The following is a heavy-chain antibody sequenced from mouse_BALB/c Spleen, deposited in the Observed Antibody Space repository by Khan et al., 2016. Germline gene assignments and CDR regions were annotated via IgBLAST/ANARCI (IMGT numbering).Heavy chain of an antibody. CDR3: ARVYYRYDEGYFDY. Sequence: EVQLQESGPGLVKPSQSLSLTCSVTGYSITSGYYWNWIRQFPGNKLEWMGYISYDGSNNYNPSLKNRISITRDTSKTQFFLKLNSVTTEDTATYYCARVYYRYDEGYFDYWGQGTTLTVSS. D-gene: IGHD2-14*01. CDR2: ISYDGSN. CDR1: GYSITSGYY. V-gene: IGHV3-6*02. J-gene: IGHJ2*01.